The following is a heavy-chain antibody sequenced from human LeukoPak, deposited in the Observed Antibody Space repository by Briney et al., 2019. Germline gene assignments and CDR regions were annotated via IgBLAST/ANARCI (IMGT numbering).Heavy chain of an antibody. J-gene: IGHJ4*02. CDR3: GKYSNAIDN. Sequence: GGSLRLSCAASGFTVSSSYMNWVRQAPGKGLEWVSIIYSGGSTYYADSVKGRFTISRDNSDNTLYLQMSNLRVEDTAVYYCGKYSNAIDNWGQGTLVTVSS. CDR1: GFTVSSSY. V-gene: IGHV3-53*01. D-gene: IGHD5-18*01. CDR2: IYSGGST.